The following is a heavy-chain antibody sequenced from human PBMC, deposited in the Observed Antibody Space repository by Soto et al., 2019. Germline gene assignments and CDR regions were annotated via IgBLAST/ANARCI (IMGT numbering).Heavy chain of an antibody. Sequence: SLPQSVPYTVVDGNFIPHGCRWISQPPGKGLEWVGYIYYGGTTSYNPSLKSRVTISLETSKSQFSLRLTSVTAADSAVYYCARLGAYYQSLAPWGPGTLVTGSS. CDR1: DGNFIPHG. CDR2: IYYGGTT. J-gene: IGHJ5*02. V-gene: IGHV4-59*08. CDR3: ARLGAYYQSLAP. D-gene: IGHD2-21*01.